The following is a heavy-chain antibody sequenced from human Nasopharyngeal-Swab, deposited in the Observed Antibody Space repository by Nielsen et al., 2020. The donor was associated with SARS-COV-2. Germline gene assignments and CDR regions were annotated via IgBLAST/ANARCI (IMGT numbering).Heavy chain of an antibody. CDR2: ISWNSGRI. CDR3: AKDLGIAVARTGHDL. Sequence: SLKISCAASGFSFDDYAMHWVRQAPGKGLEWVSGISWNSGRIGYADSVKGRFTISRDNAKNSLFLQMNSLRAEDTALYYCAKDLGIAVARTGHDLWGQGTLVTVSS. CDR1: GFSFDDYA. V-gene: IGHV3-9*01. J-gene: IGHJ5*02. D-gene: IGHD6-19*01.